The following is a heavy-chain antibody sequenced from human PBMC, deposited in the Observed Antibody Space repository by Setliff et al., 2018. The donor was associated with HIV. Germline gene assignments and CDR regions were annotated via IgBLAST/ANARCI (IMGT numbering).Heavy chain of an antibody. V-gene: IGHV3-72*01. Sequence: GGSLRLSCAASGFSFSDHRMDWVRLGPGKGLEWIGRIRHKAVGYTTEYAPSVRGRFTVSRDDSKNSLYLQMTSLKTEDTAVYYCVRDSGYYSFDFGGQGTLVTVSS. J-gene: IGHJ4*02. CDR2: IRHKAVGYTT. D-gene: IGHD5-12*01. CDR1: GFSFSDHR. CDR3: VRDSGYYSFDF.